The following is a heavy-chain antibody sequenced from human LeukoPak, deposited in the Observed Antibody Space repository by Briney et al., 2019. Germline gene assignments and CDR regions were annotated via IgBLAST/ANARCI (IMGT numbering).Heavy chain of an antibody. D-gene: IGHD2-15*01. CDR1: GYTFTSYG. CDR2: ISAYNGNT. J-gene: IGHJ4*02. Sequence: ASVKVSCKASGYTFTSYGISWVRQAPGQGLEWMGWISAYNGNTNYAQKLQGRVTMTIDTSTSTAYMELRSLRSDDTAVYYCAVGYCSGGSCSEFDYWGQGTLVTVSS. CDR3: AVGYCSGGSCSEFDY. V-gene: IGHV1-18*01.